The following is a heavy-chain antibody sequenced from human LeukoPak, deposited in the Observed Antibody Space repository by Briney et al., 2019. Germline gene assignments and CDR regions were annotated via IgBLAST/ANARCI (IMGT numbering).Heavy chain of an antibody. V-gene: IGHV3-21*01. CDR2: ISTSSSYI. CDR3: ANGLQSYY. CDR1: GFTFSSYN. D-gene: IGHD5-24*01. J-gene: IGHJ4*02. Sequence: GGSLRLSCAASGFTFSSYNMNWVRQAPGKGLEWVSSISTSSSYIYYADSVKGRFTISRDNAKNSLYLQMNSLRAEDTAVYYCANGLQSYYWGQGTLVTVSS.